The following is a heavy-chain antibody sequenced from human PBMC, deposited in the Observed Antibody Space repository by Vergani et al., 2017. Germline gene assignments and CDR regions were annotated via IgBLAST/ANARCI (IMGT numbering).Heavy chain of an antibody. CDR1: GYIFTNYW. Sequence: EVQLVQSGTEVKKPGESLKISCKTSGYIFTNYWIGWVRQMPGRGLEWLGMFYPGDSDTRYSPSFQGQVTISADKSISTAYLHWTSLKASDTAVYYCARLRFVPYSFDFWGQGTMVTVSS. CDR3: ARLRFVPYSFDF. V-gene: IGHV5-51*03. D-gene: IGHD1-26*01. J-gene: IGHJ3*01. CDR2: FYPGDSDT.